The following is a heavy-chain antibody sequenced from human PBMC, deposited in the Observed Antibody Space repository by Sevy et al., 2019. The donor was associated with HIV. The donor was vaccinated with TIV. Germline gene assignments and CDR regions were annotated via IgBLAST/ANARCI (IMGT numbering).Heavy chain of an antibody. CDR1: GFTFSNYD. CDR3: ARLFSCGGDCYYLDY. J-gene: IGHJ4*02. CDR2: ISHDGNYK. D-gene: IGHD2-21*02. Sequence: GGSLRLSCAASGFTFSNYDMHWVRQAPGNGLEWVAVISHDGNYKNYADSVKVRFTISRDDFKNTLYLQMSSLRPEDTAVYFCARLFSCGGDCYYLDYLGQGAMVTVSS. V-gene: IGHV3-30-3*01.